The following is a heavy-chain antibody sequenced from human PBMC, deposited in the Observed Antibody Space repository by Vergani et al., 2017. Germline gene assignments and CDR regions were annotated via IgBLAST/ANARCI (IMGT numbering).Heavy chain of an antibody. D-gene: IGHD5-18*01. J-gene: IGHJ4*02. CDR3: AELYGDDGYSPF. V-gene: IGHV3-23*01. Sequence: EAQLLESGGGLVQPGGSLRLSCAASGFTFSNYAMNWVRQAPGKGLEWVSGISATGGVRYYADSVKGRFTISRDRSKNTLYLQMSSLRVEDTAIYYCAELYGDDGYSPFWGQGTLVTVSS. CDR1: GFTFSNYA. CDR2: ISATGGVR.